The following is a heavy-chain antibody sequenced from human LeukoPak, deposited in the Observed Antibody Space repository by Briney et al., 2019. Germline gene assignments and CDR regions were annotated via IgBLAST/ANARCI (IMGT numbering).Heavy chain of an antibody. D-gene: IGHD3-10*01. CDR2: IIPIFGTA. CDR3: ASRPPGDYYYYYMDV. Sequence: SVKVPCKASGGTFSSYAISWVRQAPGQGLEWMGGIIPIFGTANYAQKFQGRVTITADESTSTAYMELSSLGSEDTAVYYCASRPPGDYYYYYMDVWGKGTTVTVSS. CDR1: GGTFSSYA. V-gene: IGHV1-69*01. J-gene: IGHJ6*03.